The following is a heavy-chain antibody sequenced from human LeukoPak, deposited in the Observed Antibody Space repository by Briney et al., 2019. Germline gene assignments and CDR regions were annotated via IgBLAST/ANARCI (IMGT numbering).Heavy chain of an antibody. CDR1: GFTFSSYW. CDR2: IKQDGSGK. V-gene: IGHV3-7*04. CDR3: ARGKYYFDY. Sequence: GGSLRLSCAVSGFTFSSYWMTWVRQAPGKGLEWVANIKQDGSGKYYVDSVKGRFTISRDNAKNSLYLQMNSLRAEDTAVYYCARGKYYFDYWGQGTLVTVSS. J-gene: IGHJ4*02.